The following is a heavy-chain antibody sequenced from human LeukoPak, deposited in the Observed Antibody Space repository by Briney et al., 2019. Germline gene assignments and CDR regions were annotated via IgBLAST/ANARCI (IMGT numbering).Heavy chain of an antibody. CDR1: GFTFSSYA. CDR3: ARGSYGESDY. Sequence: GGSLRLSCAASGFTFSSYAMSWARQAPGKGLEWVSSISSSSSYIYYADSVKGRFTISRDNAKNSLYLQMNSLRAEDTAVYYCARGSYGESDYWGQGTLVTVSS. V-gene: IGHV3-21*01. D-gene: IGHD4-17*01. CDR2: ISSSSSYI. J-gene: IGHJ4*02.